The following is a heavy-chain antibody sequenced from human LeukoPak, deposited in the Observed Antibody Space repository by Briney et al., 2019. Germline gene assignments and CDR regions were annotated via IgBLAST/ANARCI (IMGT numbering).Heavy chain of an antibody. CDR3: ARGGGSYGGYYFDY. CDR2: IWYDGSNK. J-gene: IGHJ4*02. D-gene: IGHD1-26*01. Sequence: GGSLRLSCAASGFTFSSYGMHWVRQAPGKGLEWVAVIWYDGSNKYYADSVKGRFTISRDNSKNTLYLQMNSLRAEDTAVYYCARGGGSYGGYYFDYWGQGTLVTVSP. CDR1: GFTFSSYG. V-gene: IGHV3-33*01.